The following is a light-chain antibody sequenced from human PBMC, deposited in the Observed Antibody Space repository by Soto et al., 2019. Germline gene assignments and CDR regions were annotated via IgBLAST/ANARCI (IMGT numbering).Light chain of an antibody. CDR1: QSLVYTDGNTY. J-gene: IGKJ4*01. CDR3: MQGTHWPLT. V-gene: IGKV2-30*01. Sequence: DVVMTQSPLSLPVTLGQPASISCRSSQSLVYTDGNTYLSWFQQRAGQSPRRLIYRVSNRDSGVPDRFSGSGSGTDFTLKISRVEAEDVGVYYCMQGTHWPLTFGGGTKVDIK. CDR2: RVS.